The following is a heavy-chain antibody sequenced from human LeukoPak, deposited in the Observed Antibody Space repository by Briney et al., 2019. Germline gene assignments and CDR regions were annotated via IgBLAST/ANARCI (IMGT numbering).Heavy chain of an antibody. D-gene: IGHD2-2*01. V-gene: IGHV3-23*01. J-gene: IGHJ3*02. CDR2: ISGSGGST. CDR1: GFTFSDYY. CDR3: AKERIERYCSSTSQCGDAFDI. Sequence: AGGSLRLSCAASGFTFSDYYMSWIRQAPGKGLEWVSAISGSGGSTYYADSVKGRFTISRDNSKNTLYLQMNSLRAEDTAVYYCAKERIERYCSSTSQCGDAFDIWGQGTMVTVSS.